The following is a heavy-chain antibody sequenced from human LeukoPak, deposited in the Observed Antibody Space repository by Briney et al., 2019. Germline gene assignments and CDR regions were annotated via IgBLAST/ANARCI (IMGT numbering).Heavy chain of an antibody. V-gene: IGHV4-39*07. Sequence: PSETLSLTCTVSGGSISSNSFYWGWIRQPPGKGLEWIGSMYHSGNTYYNPSLKSRVTISVDTSKNQFSLKLSSVTAADTAVYYCARKESGSNYYFDYWGQGTLVTVSS. CDR1: GGSISSNSFY. CDR2: MYHSGNT. CDR3: ARKESGSNYYFDY. J-gene: IGHJ4*02. D-gene: IGHD2-15*01.